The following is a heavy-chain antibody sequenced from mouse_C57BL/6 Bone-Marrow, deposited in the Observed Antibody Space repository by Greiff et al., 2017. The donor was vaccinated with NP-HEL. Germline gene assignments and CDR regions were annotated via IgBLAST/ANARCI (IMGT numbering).Heavy chain of an antibody. Sequence: QVQLQQSGPELVKPGASVKISCKASGYAFSSSWMNWVKQRPGKGLEWIGRIYPGDGDTNYNGKFKGKATLTADKSSSTAYMQLSSLTSEDSAVYFCASRLGRPDYWGRGTTLTVSS. CDR2: IYPGDGDT. CDR3: ASRLGRPDY. D-gene: IGHD4-1*01. J-gene: IGHJ2*01. V-gene: IGHV1-82*01. CDR1: GYAFSSSW.